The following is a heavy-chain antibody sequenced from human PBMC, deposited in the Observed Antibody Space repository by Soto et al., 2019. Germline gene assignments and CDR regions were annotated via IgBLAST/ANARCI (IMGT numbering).Heavy chain of an antibody. CDR2: IYYSGST. D-gene: IGHD4-17*01. Sequence: QVQLQESGPGLVKPSETLSLTCTVSGGSVSSGSYYWSWSRQPPGKGLEWIGYIYYSGSTNYNPSLKSRVTRSVDKSKSQFSLKLSSVTAADTAVYYCARERKSHGVPDYFDYWGQGTLVTVSS. CDR3: ARERKSHGVPDYFDY. CDR1: GGSVSSGSYY. J-gene: IGHJ4*02. V-gene: IGHV4-61*01.